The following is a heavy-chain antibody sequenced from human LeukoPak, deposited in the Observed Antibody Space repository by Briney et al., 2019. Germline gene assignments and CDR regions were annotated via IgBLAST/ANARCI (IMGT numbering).Heavy chain of an antibody. V-gene: IGHV5-10-1*01. D-gene: IGHD3-9*01. CDR1: GYSSTTYW. CDR2: IDPSDSYT. Sequence: GESLRISCKGSGYSSTTYWISWVRQMSGKGLEWMGTIDPSDSYTKYSPTFQGHVTISADKSISTAYLQWSSLKASDTAVYYYARSLFDYDILTGHDYWGQGTLVTVSS. J-gene: IGHJ4*02. CDR3: ARSLFDYDILTGHDY.